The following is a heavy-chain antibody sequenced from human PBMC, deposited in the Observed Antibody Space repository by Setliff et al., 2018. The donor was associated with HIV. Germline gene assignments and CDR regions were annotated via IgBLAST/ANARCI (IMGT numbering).Heavy chain of an antibody. Sequence: ASVKVSCKVSGYTLSELSMHWVRQAPGEGLEWMGGVDPEDGETIYAEKFQGRVTMTEDTATETAYMELSSLRSEDTAVYYCARATEAGTIDYWGQGTRVTVSS. J-gene: IGHJ4*02. CDR2: VDPEDGET. CDR3: ARATEAGTIDY. CDR1: GYTLSELS. D-gene: IGHD1-1*01. V-gene: IGHV1-24*01.